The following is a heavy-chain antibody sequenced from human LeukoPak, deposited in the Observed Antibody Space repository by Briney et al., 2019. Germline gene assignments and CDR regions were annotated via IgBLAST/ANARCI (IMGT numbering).Heavy chain of an antibody. CDR2: FDPEDGET. CDR1: GYTLTELS. V-gene: IGHV1-24*01. Sequence: ASVKVSCKVSGYTLTELSIHWVRQAPGKGLEWMGGFDPEDGETIYAQKFQGRVTMTEDTSTDTAYMELSSLRSEDTAVYYCATFSGSYLVVDYWGQGTLVTVSS. J-gene: IGHJ4*02. D-gene: IGHD1-26*01. CDR3: ATFSGSYLVVDY.